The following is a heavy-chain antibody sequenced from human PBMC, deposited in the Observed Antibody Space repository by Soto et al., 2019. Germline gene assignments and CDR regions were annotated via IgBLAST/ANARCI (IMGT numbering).Heavy chain of an antibody. V-gene: IGHV3-15*01. D-gene: IGHD1-1*01. J-gene: IGHJ6*03. CDR2: IKSKTDGGTT. CDR1: GFTFSNAW. CDR3: TTDLGGGWNPHFGYYYMDV. Sequence: PGGSLRLSCAASGFTFSNAWMSWVRQAPGKGLEWVGRIKSKTDGGTTDYAAPVKGRFTISRDDSKNTLYLQMNSLKTEDTAVYYCTTDLGGGWNPHFGYYYMDVWGKGTTVTVSS.